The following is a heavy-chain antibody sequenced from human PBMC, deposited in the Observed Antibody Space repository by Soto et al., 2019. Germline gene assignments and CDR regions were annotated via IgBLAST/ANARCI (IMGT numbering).Heavy chain of an antibody. V-gene: IGHV3-48*03. D-gene: IGHD3-16*01. CDR1: GFTVSSCD. CDR3: TRDKGDKVAYGMDV. CDR2: INTGGGT. J-gene: IGHJ6*02. Sequence: EVQVVESGGGLVQPGGSLRLSCTPSGFTVSSCDMNWVRQAPGKGLEWVSYINTGGGTFYADSVKGRFTISRDNAQNSLLLQMHSLRVEDTAVYNCTRDKGDKVAYGMDVLGQGTTVTFSS.